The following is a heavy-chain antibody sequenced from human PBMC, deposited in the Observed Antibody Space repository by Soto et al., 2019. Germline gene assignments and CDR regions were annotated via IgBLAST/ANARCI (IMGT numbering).Heavy chain of an antibody. CDR1: GFTFTRYS. Sequence: GGSLRLSCAASGFTFTRYSMNWVRQAPGKGLEWVSSISSTTNYIYYGDSMKGRFTISRDNAKNTLYLQMNALRVEDTGVYYCTRGPRPTSTGTGAFWGQGTLVTVSS. J-gene: IGHJ4*02. V-gene: IGHV3-21*01. D-gene: IGHD3-10*01. CDR2: ISSTTNYI. CDR3: TRGPRPTSTGTGAF.